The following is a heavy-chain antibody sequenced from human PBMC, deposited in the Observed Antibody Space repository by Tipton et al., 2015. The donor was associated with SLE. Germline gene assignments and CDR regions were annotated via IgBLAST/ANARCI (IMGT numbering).Heavy chain of an antibody. CDR2: IYYSGST. J-gene: IGHJ6*02. Sequence: TLSLTCTVSGGSISSYYWSWIRQPPGKGLEWIGYIYYSGSTNYNPSLKSRVTISVDTPKNQFSLKLSSVTAADTAVYFCARQGATAMVIYYYYAMDVWGQGTTVTVSS. V-gene: IGHV4-59*08. D-gene: IGHD5-18*01. CDR3: ARQGATAMVIYYYYAMDV. CDR1: GGSISSYY.